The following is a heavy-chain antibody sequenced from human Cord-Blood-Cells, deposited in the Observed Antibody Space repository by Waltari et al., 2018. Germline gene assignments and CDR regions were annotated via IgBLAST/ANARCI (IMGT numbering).Heavy chain of an antibody. V-gene: IGHV4-31*03. Sequence: QVQLQESGPGLVKPSQTLSLTCPVSGGSISSGGYSWSWIRQHPGKGLEWIGYIYYSGRTYYNPSLKSRVTISVDTSKNQFSLKLSSVTAADTAVYYCARVDYGGSTYWFDPWGQGTLVTVSS. J-gene: IGHJ5*02. CDR1: GGSISSGGYS. CDR3: ARVDYGGSTYWFDP. D-gene: IGHD4-17*01. CDR2: IYYSGRT.